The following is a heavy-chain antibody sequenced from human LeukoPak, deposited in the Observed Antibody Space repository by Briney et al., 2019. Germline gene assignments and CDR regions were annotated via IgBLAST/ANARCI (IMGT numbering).Heavy chain of an antibody. Sequence: PSETLSLTCTVCGGSISSYYWSWIRQRPGKGLEWIGYIYYSGSTNYNPSLKSRVTISVDTSKNQFSLKLSSVTAADTAVYYCARGGSTGTNLNWVDPWGQGTLVTISS. J-gene: IGHJ5*02. CDR2: IYYSGST. CDR3: ARGGSTGTNLNWVDP. V-gene: IGHV4-59*01. CDR1: GGSISSYY. D-gene: IGHD1-1*01.